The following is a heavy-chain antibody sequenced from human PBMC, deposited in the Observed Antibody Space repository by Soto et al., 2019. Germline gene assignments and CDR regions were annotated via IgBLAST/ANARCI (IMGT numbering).Heavy chain of an antibody. D-gene: IGHD4-17*01. V-gene: IGHV3-64*01. J-gene: IGHJ3*02. CDR1: GFTFSSYA. CDR3: ARVGATVTSLGALDI. Sequence: EVQLVESGGGLVQPGGSLRLSCAASGFTFSSYAMHWVRQAPGKGLEYISAISSNGGSTYYANSVKARFTISRDNSKNTLYLQMGSLRAEDMAVYYCARVGATVTSLGALDIWGQGTMVTVSS. CDR2: ISSNGGST.